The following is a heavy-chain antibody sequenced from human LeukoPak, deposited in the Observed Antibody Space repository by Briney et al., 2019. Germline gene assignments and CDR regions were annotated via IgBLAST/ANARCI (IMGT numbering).Heavy chain of an antibody. D-gene: IGHD3-10*01. CDR2: IKQDGSEK. Sequence: GGSLRLSCAASGFTFTSYTLNWVRLAPGKGLEWVANIKQDGSEKYYVDSVKGRFTISKDNAKNSLYLQMNSLRAEDTAVYYCARDIEVTMVRGPWGAFDIWGQGTMVTVSS. J-gene: IGHJ3*02. V-gene: IGHV3-7*01. CDR3: ARDIEVTMVRGPWGAFDI. CDR1: GFTFTSYT.